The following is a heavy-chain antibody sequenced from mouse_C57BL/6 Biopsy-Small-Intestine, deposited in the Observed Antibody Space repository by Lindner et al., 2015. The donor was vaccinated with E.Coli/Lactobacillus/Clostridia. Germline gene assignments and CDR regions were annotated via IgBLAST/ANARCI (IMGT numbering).Heavy chain of an antibody. CDR3: ARGAYYRYEGYAMDY. J-gene: IGHJ4*01. CDR1: GYTFTDYN. V-gene: IGHV1-34*02. CDR2: IYPNNGGT. D-gene: IGHD2-14*01. Sequence: VQLQESGPELVKPGASVKISCKASGYTFTDYNMDWVNQSHGKSLEWIGYIYPNNGGTGYNQKFKSKATLTVDKSSSTAYMELHSLTSEDSAVYYCARGAYYRYEGYAMDYWGQGTSVTVSS.